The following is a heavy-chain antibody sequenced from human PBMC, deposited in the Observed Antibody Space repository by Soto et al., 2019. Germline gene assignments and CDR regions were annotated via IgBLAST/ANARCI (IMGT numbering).Heavy chain of an antibody. V-gene: IGHV3-30*18. J-gene: IGHJ6*02. CDR2: ISYDGSNK. D-gene: IGHD3-22*01. CDR3: AKDMIGQLGGMDV. Sequence: QVQLVESGGGVVQPGRSLRLSCAASGFTFSSYGIHWVRQAPGKGLEWVAVISYDGSNKYYADSVKGRFTISRDNSKNTLYLQMNSLRAEDTAVYYCAKDMIGQLGGMDVWGQGTTVTVSS. CDR1: GFTFSSYG.